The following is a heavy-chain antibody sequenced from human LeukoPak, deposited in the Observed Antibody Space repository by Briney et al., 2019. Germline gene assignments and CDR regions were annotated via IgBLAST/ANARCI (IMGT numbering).Heavy chain of an antibody. V-gene: IGHV3-48*04. CDR2: ISSSSSTI. D-gene: IGHD6-13*01. CDR1: GFTFSSYS. J-gene: IGHJ4*02. Sequence: GRSLRLSCAASGFTFSSYSMNWVRQAPGKGLEWVSYISSSSSTIYYADSVKGRFTISRDNAKNSLYLQMNSLRAEDTAVYYCAREGSRGYWGQGTLVTVSS. CDR3: AREGSRGY.